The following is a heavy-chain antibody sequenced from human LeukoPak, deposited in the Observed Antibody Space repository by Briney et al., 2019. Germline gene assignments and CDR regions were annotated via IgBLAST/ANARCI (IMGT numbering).Heavy chain of an antibody. CDR1: GFTFSSYW. CDR3: ARALAAAGTWYYYYYMDV. V-gene: IGHV3-7*04. J-gene: IGHJ6*03. CDR2: IKQDGSEK. D-gene: IGHD6-13*01. Sequence: GGSLRLSCAASGFTFSSYWMSWVRQAPGKGLEWVANIKQDGSEKSYVDSVKGRFTISRDNAKNSLYLQMNSLRAEDMAVYYCARALAAAGTWYYYYYMDVWGKGTTVTVSS.